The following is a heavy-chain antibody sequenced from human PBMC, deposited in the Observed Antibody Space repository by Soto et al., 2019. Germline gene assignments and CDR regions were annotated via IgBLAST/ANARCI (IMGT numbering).Heavy chain of an antibody. CDR3: ISPEGYSYGFDY. J-gene: IGHJ4*02. CDR1: GLTFSIYW. CDR2: IKQDGSEK. D-gene: IGHD5-18*01. Sequence: EVQLVESGGGLVQPGGSLRLSCAASGLTFSIYWMSWVRQAPGKGLEWVANIKQDGSEKYYVDSVKGRFTISRDNAKNSLYLQMNSLRAEDTAVYYCISPEGYSYGFDYWGQGTLVTVSS. V-gene: IGHV3-7*01.